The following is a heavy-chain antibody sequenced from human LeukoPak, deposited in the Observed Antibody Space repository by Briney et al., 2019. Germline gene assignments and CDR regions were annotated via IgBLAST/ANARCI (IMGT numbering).Heavy chain of an antibody. CDR3: ARGGYFADYISFDP. V-gene: IGHV1-2*02. J-gene: IGHJ5*02. Sequence: ASVKVSCKASGYTFTGYYMHWVRQAPGQGLEWMGCINPNSGGTHYAKRFQGRVTMTRDTSISTAYMELGSLGSDDTALYYCARGGYFADYISFDPWGQGTLVIVSS. CDR2: INPNSGGT. D-gene: IGHD4-17*01. CDR1: GYTFTGYY.